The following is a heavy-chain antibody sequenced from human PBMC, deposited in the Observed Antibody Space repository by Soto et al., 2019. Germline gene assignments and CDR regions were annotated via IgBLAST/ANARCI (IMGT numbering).Heavy chain of an antibody. D-gene: IGHD3-22*01. J-gene: IGHJ4*02. CDR2: IHHSGTT. V-gene: IGHV4-4*02. CDR1: GVSISSPNW. Sequence: SETLSLTCAVSGVSISSPNWWSWVRQSPGKGLEWIGEIHHSGTTNYNPSLKNRVTISVDKSKNHFSLKLNSVTAADTALYYCGTAVDNYGDSSPTGHLDFWGQGTLVTVSS. CDR3: GTAVDNYGDSSPTGHLDF.